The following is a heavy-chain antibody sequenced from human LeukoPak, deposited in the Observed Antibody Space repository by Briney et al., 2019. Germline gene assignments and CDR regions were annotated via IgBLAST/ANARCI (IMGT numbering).Heavy chain of an antibody. CDR2: IYSSGST. CDR1: GGSISSDY. CDR3: ARARQQVNTIDY. V-gene: IGHV4-4*07. Sequence: SETLSLTCTVSGGSISSDYWNWIRQPAGKGLGWIGRIYSSGSTNYSPSLGGRVTMSVDTSKNQFSLKLSSVTAADTAVYYCARARQQVNTIDYWGQGTLVTVSS. D-gene: IGHD6-13*01. J-gene: IGHJ4*02.